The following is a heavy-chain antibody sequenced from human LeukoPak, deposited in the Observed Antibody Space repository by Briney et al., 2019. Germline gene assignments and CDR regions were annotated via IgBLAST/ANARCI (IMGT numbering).Heavy chain of an antibody. D-gene: IGHD3-3*01. J-gene: IGHJ4*02. V-gene: IGHV3-30*18. CDR2: ISSDGSIK. CDR3: VKEYHSRGFGAYFDY. CDR1: KFTFSHYG. Sequence: PGGSLRLSCTASKFTFSHYGMQWVRQAPGKGLEWVAVISSDGSIKVYADSVKGRFTLSRDNSNNTVDLQMNSLRAEDTAVYYCVKEYHSRGFGAYFDYWGQGTLVTVSS.